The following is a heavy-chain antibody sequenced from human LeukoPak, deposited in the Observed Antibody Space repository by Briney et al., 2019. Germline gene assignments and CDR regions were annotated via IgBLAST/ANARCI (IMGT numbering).Heavy chain of an antibody. V-gene: IGHV3-30*04. J-gene: IGHJ3*02. Sequence: GGSLRLSCAASGFTFSSYAMHWVRQAPGKGLEWVAVISYDGSNKYYADSVKGRFTISRDNSKNTLYLQMNSLRAEDTAVYYCARDPGYDFWSGYYQRTDAFDIWGQGTMVTVSS. D-gene: IGHD3-3*01. CDR3: ARDPGYDFWSGYYQRTDAFDI. CDR2: ISYDGSNK. CDR1: GFTFSSYA.